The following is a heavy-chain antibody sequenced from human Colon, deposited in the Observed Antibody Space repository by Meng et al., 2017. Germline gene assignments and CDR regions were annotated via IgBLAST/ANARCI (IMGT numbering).Heavy chain of an antibody. Sequence: GESLKISCAASGFTFSNFWMHCVRQTPEKGLEWVSRIRSDGITTTYADSVKGRFSISRDNAKNTLYLQMDSLRAEDTGVYYCAKDGGNARNWFDSWGQGTRVTVSS. CDR1: GFTFSNFW. CDR2: IRSDGITT. CDR3: AKDGGNARNWFDS. V-gene: IGHV3-74*01. J-gene: IGHJ5*01. D-gene: IGHD2-8*01.